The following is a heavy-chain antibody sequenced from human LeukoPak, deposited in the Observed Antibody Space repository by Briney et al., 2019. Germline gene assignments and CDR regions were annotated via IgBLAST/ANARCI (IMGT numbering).Heavy chain of an antibody. CDR3: ARSPQGTATTANWLDP. D-gene: IGHD4-17*01. Sequence: PSETLSLTCTVSGGSISISNYYWGWIRQPPGKGLEWIGSMSYSGRTYYNPSLKTRVTVSLDTSKNQFSLNLTSVTAADTAVYYCARSPQGTATTANWLDPWGQGTLVTVSS. CDR1: GGSISISNYY. CDR2: MSYSGRT. V-gene: IGHV4-39*07. J-gene: IGHJ5*02.